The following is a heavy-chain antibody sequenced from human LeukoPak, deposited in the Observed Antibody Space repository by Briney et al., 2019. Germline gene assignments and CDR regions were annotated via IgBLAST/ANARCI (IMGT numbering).Heavy chain of an antibody. J-gene: IGHJ4*02. CDR2: INHSGST. Sequence: PSETLSLTCAVYGGSFSGYYWSWIRQPPGKGLEWIGEINHSGSTNYNPSLKGRVTISVDTPKNQFSLKLSSVTAADTAVYYCARAPSDNYYLFDFWGQGTLVTVSS. V-gene: IGHV4-34*01. D-gene: IGHD3-22*01. CDR3: ARAPSDNYYLFDF. CDR1: GGSFSGYY.